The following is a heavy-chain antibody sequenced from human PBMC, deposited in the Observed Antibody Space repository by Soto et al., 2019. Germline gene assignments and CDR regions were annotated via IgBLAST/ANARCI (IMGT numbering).Heavy chain of an antibody. CDR2: INAGNGNT. J-gene: IGHJ4*02. CDR1: GYTFTSYA. CDR3: TRAPRGIIVAPDY. D-gene: IGHD6-19*01. V-gene: IGHV1-3*01. Sequence: ASVKVSCKASGYTFTSYAMHWVRQAPGQRLEWMGWINAGNGNTKYSQKFQGRVTITSDTSASTTYMELSSLTSEDTAVYYCTRAPRGIIVAPDYWGQGTLVTVSS.